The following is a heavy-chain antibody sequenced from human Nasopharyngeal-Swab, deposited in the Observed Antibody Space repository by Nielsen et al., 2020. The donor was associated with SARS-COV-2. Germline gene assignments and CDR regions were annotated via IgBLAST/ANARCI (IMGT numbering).Heavy chain of an antibody. J-gene: IGHJ6*02. CDR1: GYTFTSYG. CDR2: ISAYNGNT. V-gene: IGHV1-18*01. Sequence: ASVKVSCKASGYTFTSYGISWVRQAPGQGLEWMGWISAYNGNTNYAQKLRGRVTMTTDTSTSTAYMELRSLRSDDTAVYYCAGLYCGGDCSYYYYYGMDVWGQGTTVTVSS. CDR3: AGLYCGGDCSYYYYYGMDV. D-gene: IGHD2-21*02.